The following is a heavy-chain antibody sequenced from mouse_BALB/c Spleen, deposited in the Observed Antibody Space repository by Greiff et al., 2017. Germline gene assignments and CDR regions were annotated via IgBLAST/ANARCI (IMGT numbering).Heavy chain of an antibody. CDR1: GFTFSDYY. CDR3: ARVYDYYAMDY. J-gene: IGHJ4*01. D-gene: IGHD2-3*01. CDR2: ISDGGSYT. Sequence: EVKVVESGGGLVKPGGSLKLSCAASGFTFSDYYMYWVRQTPEKRLEWVATISDGGSYTYYPDSVKGRFTISRDNAKNNLYLQMSSLKSEDTAMYYCARVYDYYAMDYWGQGTSVTVSS. V-gene: IGHV5-4*02.